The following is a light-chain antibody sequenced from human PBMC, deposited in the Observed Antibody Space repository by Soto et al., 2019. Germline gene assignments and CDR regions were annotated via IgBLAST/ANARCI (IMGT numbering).Light chain of an antibody. Sequence: DIQMTQSPSSLSASVGDRVTITCRASQSISTYLNWYQQKPGKAPKLLIYAASSLQGGVPSRFSVSGSGTDLTITISSLQPEDFATYYCQQSYSIPNTFGQGTKLEIK. CDR3: QQSYSIPNT. CDR2: AAS. V-gene: IGKV1-39*01. J-gene: IGKJ2*01. CDR1: QSISTY.